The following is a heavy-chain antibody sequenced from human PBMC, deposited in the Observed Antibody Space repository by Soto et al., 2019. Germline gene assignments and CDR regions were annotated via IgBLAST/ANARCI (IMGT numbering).Heavy chain of an antibody. D-gene: IGHD6-13*01. CDR3: ARDQGSHPGD. J-gene: IGHJ4*02. CDR2: IHHSGST. CDR1: GVSISRDNW. V-gene: IGHV4-4*02. Sequence: QVQLQESGPGLVRPSGTVSLTCAVSGVSISRDNWWSWVRQPPGKALEWIGEIHHSGSTTYNPSLKSRVTMSVVPSKDLFSLTLNSVTAADTAFYYCARDQGSHPGDWGQGTLVSVSS.